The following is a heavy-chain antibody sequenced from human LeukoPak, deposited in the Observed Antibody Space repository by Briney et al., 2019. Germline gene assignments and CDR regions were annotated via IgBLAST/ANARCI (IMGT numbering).Heavy chain of an antibody. V-gene: IGHV1-69*05. CDR1: GGTFSSYA. J-gene: IGHJ5*02. D-gene: IGHD1-26*01. CDR3: ARVVGATYWFDP. CDR2: IIPIFGTA. Sequence: SVKVSCKASGGTFSSYAISWVRQAPGQGLEWMGGIIPIFGTANYAQKFQGRVAITTDESTSTAYMELSSLRSEDTAVYYCARVVGATYWFDPWGQGTLVTVSS.